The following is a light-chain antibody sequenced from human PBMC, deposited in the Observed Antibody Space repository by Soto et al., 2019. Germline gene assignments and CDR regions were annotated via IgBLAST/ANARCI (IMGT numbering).Light chain of an antibody. CDR2: KAS. CDR1: QSISSW. V-gene: IGKV1-5*03. CDR3: QQYNTYST. J-gene: IGKJ1*01. Sequence: DIQMTQSPSTLSAPVGDRVTITCRASQSISSWLAWYQQKPGKAPNLLIYKASSLESGVPSRFSGSGSGTEFTLTISSLQPDDFATYYCQQYNTYSTFGQGTKVDIK.